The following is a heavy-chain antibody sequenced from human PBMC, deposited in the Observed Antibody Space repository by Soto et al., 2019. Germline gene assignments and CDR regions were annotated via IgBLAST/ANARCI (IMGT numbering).Heavy chain of an antibody. CDR1: GASISGFY. V-gene: IGHV4-4*07. Sequence: WETLSLTCTVSGASISGFYWSWIRKSAGKGLEWIGRIYATGTTDYNPSLKSRVMMSVDTSKKQFSLKLRSVTAADTAVYYCVRDATQHLRDSFDPWGQGISVTVSS. D-gene: IGHD4-17*01. CDR3: VRDATQHLRDSFDP. J-gene: IGHJ5*02. CDR2: IYATGTT.